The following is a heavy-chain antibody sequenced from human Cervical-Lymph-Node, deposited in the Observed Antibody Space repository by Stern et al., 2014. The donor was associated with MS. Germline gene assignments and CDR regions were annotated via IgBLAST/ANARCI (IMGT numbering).Heavy chain of an antibody. CDR1: RDSFTHSW. CDR3: ARHHGHSPTPFDS. J-gene: IGHJ4*02. D-gene: IGHD5-24*01. CDR2: IFPADSDT. V-gene: IGHV5-51*01. Sequence: MQLVQSGSEVKKPGESLKISCKASRDSFTHSWIGWVRQMPGKGLEWMGIIFPADSDTKSSPSLEGQVPFSVNSSPSTASLQWSSLKPSDTAIYYCARHHGHSPTPFDSWGQGTRVTVSS.